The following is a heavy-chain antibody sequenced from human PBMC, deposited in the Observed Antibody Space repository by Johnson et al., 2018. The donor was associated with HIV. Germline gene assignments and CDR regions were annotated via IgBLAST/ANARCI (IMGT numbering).Heavy chain of an antibody. CDR1: GFTFSSYA. CDR2: ISFDGSYK. J-gene: IGHJ3*02. V-gene: IGHV3-30*04. Sequence: QVQLVESGGGVVQPGRSLRLSCAASGFTFSSYAMHWVRQAPGKGLEWVAVISFDGSYKYYADSVKGRFTISRDNSKNTLYLQMNSLRAEDTALYYCARLDEIAAAGTGDAFDIWGQGTMVTVSS. D-gene: IGHD6-13*01. CDR3: ARLDEIAAAGTGDAFDI.